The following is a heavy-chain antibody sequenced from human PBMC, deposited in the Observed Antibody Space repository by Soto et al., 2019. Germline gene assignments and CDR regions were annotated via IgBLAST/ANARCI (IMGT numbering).Heavy chain of an antibody. J-gene: IGHJ4*02. CDR2: ISAHNGNT. CDR1: GYAFTTYG. D-gene: IGHD1-1*01. CDR3: ARGRYGNY. Sequence: QVHLVQSGAEVKKPGASVKVSCKGSGYAFTTYGITWVRQAPGQGLEWMGWISAHNGNTNYAQKLQGRVTVTRDTSTSTAYTELRSLRSDDTAVYYCARGRYGNYWGQGALVTGTS. V-gene: IGHV1-18*01.